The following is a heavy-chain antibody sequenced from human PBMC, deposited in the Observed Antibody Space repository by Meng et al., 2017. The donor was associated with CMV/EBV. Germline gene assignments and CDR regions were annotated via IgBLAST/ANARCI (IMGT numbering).Heavy chain of an antibody. CDR3: ARVYLNYYDSSGYPDY. CDR1: GFTFSSYS. CDR2: ISSSSSYI. V-gene: IGHV3-21*01. D-gene: IGHD3-22*01. J-gene: IGHJ4*02. Sequence: GESLKISCAASGFTFSSYSMNWVRQAPGKGLEWVSSISSSSSYIYYADSVKGQFTISRDNAKNSLYLQMNSLRAEDTAVYYCARVYLNYYDSSGYPDYWGQGTLVTVSS.